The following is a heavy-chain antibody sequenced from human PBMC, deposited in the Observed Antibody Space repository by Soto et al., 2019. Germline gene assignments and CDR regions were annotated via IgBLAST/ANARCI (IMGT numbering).Heavy chain of an antibody. D-gene: IGHD3-3*01. V-gene: IGHV4-59*01. CDR1: GGSISSYY. J-gene: IGHJ6*03. CDR3: ARGAGFSQDDTIFGVVIMEDYYYYYMDV. CDR2: IYYSGST. Sequence: SETLSLTCTVSGGSISSYYWSWIRQPPGKGLEWIGYIYYSGSTNYNPSLKSRVTISVDTSKNQFSLKLSSVTAADTAVYYCARGAGFSQDDTIFGVVIMEDYYYYYMDVWGKGTTVTVSS.